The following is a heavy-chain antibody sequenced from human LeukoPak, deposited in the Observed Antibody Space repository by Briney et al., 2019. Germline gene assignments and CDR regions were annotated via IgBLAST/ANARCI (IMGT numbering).Heavy chain of an antibody. Sequence: SETLSLTCSVSGGSIGSSSYCWGWIRQPPGKGLEWIGTICYSGSTFYDPSLKSRVTLSVDTSKNQFSLKLSSVTAADTAVYYCARTENYIPEDCFDPWGQGTLVTVSS. V-gene: IGHV4-39*01. J-gene: IGHJ5*02. CDR2: ICYSGST. CDR1: GGSIGSSSYC. CDR3: ARTENYIPEDCFDP. D-gene: IGHD5-24*01.